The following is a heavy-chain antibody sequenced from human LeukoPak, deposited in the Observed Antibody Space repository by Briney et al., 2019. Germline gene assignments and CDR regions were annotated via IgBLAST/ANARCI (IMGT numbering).Heavy chain of an antibody. CDR2: IIPIFGTA. V-gene: IGHV1-69*13. CDR3: ARHPLDSSGHLIDY. D-gene: IGHD3-22*01. J-gene: IGHJ4*02. Sequence: ASVKVSCKASGGTFSSYAISWVRQAPGQGLEWMGGIIPIFGTANYAQKFQGRVTITADESTSTAYMELSSLRSEDTAVYYCARHPLDSSGHLIDYWGQGTLVTVSS. CDR1: GGTFSSYA.